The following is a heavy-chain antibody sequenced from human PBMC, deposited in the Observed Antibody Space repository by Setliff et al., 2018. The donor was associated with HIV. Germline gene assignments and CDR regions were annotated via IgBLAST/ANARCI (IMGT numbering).Heavy chain of an antibody. Sequence: ASVKVSCKASGYNFTNYGIGWVRQAPGQGLEYLGWIGTYSGNTDYAQSVQGRVTMTGDTSTGTVYMDLRSLRSDDTAMYYCAREKYGDKFDYWGQGTRVTVSS. CDR1: GYNFTNYG. J-gene: IGHJ4*02. D-gene: IGHD2-8*01. CDR3: AREKYGDKFDY. V-gene: IGHV1-18*01. CDR2: IGTYSGNT.